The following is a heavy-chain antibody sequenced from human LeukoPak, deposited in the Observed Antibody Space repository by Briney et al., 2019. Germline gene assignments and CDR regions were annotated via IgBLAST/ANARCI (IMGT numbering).Heavy chain of an antibody. CDR2: ISYDGSNK. CDR1: GSTFSSYG. J-gene: IGHJ3*02. CDR3: AKREAFDI. Sequence: GGSLRLSCAASGSTFSSYGMHWVRQAPGKGLEWVAVISYDGSNKYYADSVKGRFTISRDNSKNTLYLQMNSLRAEDTAVYYCAKREAFDIWGQGTMVTVSS. V-gene: IGHV3-30*18.